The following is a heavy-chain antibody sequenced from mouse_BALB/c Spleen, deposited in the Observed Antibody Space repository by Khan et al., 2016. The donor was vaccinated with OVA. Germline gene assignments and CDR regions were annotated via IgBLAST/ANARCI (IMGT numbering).Heavy chain of an antibody. V-gene: IGHV1-4*01. Sequence: VQLQQSGAELARPGASVNMSCKASGYTFTSYTIHWIKLRPGQGLEWIGFINPSNGYTNYNQKFKDKATLTADKSSTTVYMQLSSLTSDDAAVYNCVRSGYYHGNDGWFAYWGQGTLVTVSA. CDR2: INPSNGYT. CDR3: VRSGYYHGNDGWFAY. CDR1: GYTFTSYT. J-gene: IGHJ3*01. D-gene: IGHD2-14*01.